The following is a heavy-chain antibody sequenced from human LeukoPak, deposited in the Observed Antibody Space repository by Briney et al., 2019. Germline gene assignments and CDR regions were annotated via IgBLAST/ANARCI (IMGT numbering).Heavy chain of an antibody. CDR3: ARAKYSSSDFDY. D-gene: IGHD6-6*01. CDR2: IIPIFGTA. Sequence: SVKVSCKASGGTFSSYAISWVRQAPGQGLEWMGGIIPIFGTADYAQKFQGRVTITTDESTSTAYMELSSLRSEDTAVYYCARAKYSSSDFDYWGQGTLVTVSS. V-gene: IGHV1-69*05. CDR1: GGTFSSYA. J-gene: IGHJ4*02.